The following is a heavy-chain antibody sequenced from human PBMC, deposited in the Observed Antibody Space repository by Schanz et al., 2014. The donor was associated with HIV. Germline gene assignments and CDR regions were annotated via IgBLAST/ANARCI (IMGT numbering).Heavy chain of an antibody. Sequence: EVQLLASGGGLVQPGGSLRVSCAASGFSFSRYAMNWVRQAPGKGLQWVSTISGSDGDTYYADSVKGRFTISRDNSRNALYLHMNSLRADDTAIYYCVKAYSSGFSGAGSWGQGALVTVSS. CDR3: VKAYSSGFSGAGS. CDR1: GFSFSRYA. D-gene: IGHD5-18*01. J-gene: IGHJ5*02. V-gene: IGHV3-23*01. CDR2: ISGSDGDT.